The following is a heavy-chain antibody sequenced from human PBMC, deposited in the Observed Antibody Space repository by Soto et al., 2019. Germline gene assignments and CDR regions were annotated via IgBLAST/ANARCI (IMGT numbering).Heavy chain of an antibody. Sequence: QVQLQESGPGLVKPSETLSLTCTVSGGSISSYYWTWIRQPPGKGLEWIGYIYYSGSTNYNPSLNSLVARSTNTSTNQSSRRLSSAAAAVNAVAYCARLCAYSFDYWGQGTLVTVSS. D-gene: IGHD2-21*01. CDR1: GGSISSYY. CDR3: ARLCAYSFDY. V-gene: IGHV4-59*01. J-gene: IGHJ4*02. CDR2: IYYSGST.